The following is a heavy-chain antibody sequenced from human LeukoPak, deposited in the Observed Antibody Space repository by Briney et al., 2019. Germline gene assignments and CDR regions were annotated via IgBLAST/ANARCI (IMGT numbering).Heavy chain of an antibody. CDR1: GGTFSSYA. CDR3: ARDHSGIVVVPAAIPDAFDI. V-gene: IGHV1-69*04. Sequence: SVTVSCKASGGTFSSYAISWVRQAPGQGLEWMGRIIPILGIANYAQKFQGRVTITADKSTSTAYMELSSLRSDDTAVYYCARDHSGIVVVPAAIPDAFDIWGQGTMVTVSS. D-gene: IGHD2-2*01. J-gene: IGHJ3*02. CDR2: IIPILGIA.